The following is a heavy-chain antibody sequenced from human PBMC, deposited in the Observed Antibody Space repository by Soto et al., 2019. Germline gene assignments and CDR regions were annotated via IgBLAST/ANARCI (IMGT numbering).Heavy chain of an antibody. Sequence: QVQLVQSGAEVKKPGASVKVSCKASGYTFTSYGISWVRQAPGQGLEWMGWISAYNGNTNYAQKLQGRVTMTTDTSXXTXYXXLRSLRSDDTAVYYCARDRHGLLWGNELYYYGMDVWGQGTTVTVSS. CDR3: ARDRHGLLWGNELYYYGMDV. D-gene: IGHD3-10*01. CDR2: ISAYNGNT. J-gene: IGHJ6*02. V-gene: IGHV1-18*01. CDR1: GYTFTSYG.